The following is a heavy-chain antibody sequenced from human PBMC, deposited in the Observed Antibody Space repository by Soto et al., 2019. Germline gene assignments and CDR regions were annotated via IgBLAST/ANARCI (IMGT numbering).Heavy chain of an antibody. CDR3: ARLITGTLGGP. V-gene: IGHV4-31*03. D-gene: IGHD1-20*01. CDR1: GGSISSGGYY. Sequence: PSETLSLTCTISGGSISSGGYYWSWIRQHPGKGLEWIGYIYYSGSTYYSSSLKSRLTISVDTSKNQSSLRLSSVTAADTAVYSCARLITGTLGGPWRQGTLVTVSS. CDR2: IYYSGST. J-gene: IGHJ4*02.